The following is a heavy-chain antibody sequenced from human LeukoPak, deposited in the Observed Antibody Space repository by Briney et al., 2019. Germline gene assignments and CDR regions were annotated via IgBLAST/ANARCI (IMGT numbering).Heavy chain of an antibody. CDR3: ARVSSSGYYNFDQ. V-gene: IGHV4-34*01. Sequence: SETLSLTCGVYGGSFSGYYWSWIRQPPGKGLEWIGEMNHSGGTNYNPSLKSRVSISLYMSKNQLSLKLSSVTAADTAVYYCARVSSSGYYNFDQWGQGTLVTVSS. D-gene: IGHD3-3*01. CDR1: GGSFSGYY. J-gene: IGHJ4*02. CDR2: MNHSGGT.